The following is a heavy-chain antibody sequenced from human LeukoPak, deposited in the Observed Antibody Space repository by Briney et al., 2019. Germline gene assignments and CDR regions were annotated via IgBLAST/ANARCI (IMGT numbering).Heavy chain of an antibody. CDR1: GFTFSSYA. J-gene: IGHJ5*02. CDR3: AKDRLAVAGPNWFDP. CDR2: ISGGGDST. V-gene: IGHV3-23*01. Sequence: GGSLRLSCAASGFTFSSYAMSWVRQAPGKGLEWVSTISGGGDSTYYADCVKGRFTISRDNAKDSLYLQMDSLRAEDTAVYYCAKDRLAVAGPNWFDPWGQGTLVTVSS. D-gene: IGHD6-19*01.